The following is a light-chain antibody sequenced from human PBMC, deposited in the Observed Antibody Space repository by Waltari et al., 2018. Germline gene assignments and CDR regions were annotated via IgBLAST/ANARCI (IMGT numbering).Light chain of an antibody. CDR3: QRRSSWLT. Sequence: EIVLTQSPAPLSLSPGERATHSCRASQSVRSYVAWYQQKPGQAPRLLIYDSSNRATGIAARFSGSWAGTDITLTISSLEAEDFAVYYWQRRSSWLTFGGGTKVEIK. CDR1: QSVRSY. V-gene: IGKV3-11*01. J-gene: IGKJ4*01. CDR2: DSS.